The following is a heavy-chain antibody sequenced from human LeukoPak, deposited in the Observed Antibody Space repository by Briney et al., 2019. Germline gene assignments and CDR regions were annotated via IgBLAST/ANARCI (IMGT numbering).Heavy chain of an antibody. J-gene: IGHJ4*02. CDR2: IIPILGIA. V-gene: IGHV1-69*04. Sequence: SVKVSCKASGGTFSSYAISWVRQAPGQGLEWMGRIIPILGIANYAQKFQGRVTMTRDMSTSTVYMELSSLRSEDTAVYYCARARPQVGAMYWGQGTLVTVSS. D-gene: IGHD1-26*01. CDR1: GGTFSSYA. CDR3: ARARPQVGAMY.